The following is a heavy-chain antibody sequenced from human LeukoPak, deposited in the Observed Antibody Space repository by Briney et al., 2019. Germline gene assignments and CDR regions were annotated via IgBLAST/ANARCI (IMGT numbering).Heavy chain of an antibody. V-gene: IGHV4-34*01. J-gene: IGHJ4*02. CDR1: GRSFSGYY. CDR3: ARGKYVAVAAVDY. D-gene: IGHD6-19*01. CDR2: INHSGST. Sequence: SETLSLTCAVYGRSFSGYYWSWIRQPPGKGLEWIGEINHSGSTNYNPSLKSRVTISVDTSKNQFSLKLSSVTAADTAVYYCARGKYVAVAAVDYWGQGTLVTVSS.